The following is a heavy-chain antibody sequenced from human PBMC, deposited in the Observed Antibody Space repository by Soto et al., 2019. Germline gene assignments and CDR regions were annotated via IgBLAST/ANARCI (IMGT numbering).Heavy chain of an antibody. J-gene: IGHJ4*02. CDR3: AHRPRGYSYYFDY. Sequence: QITLKESGHTLVQPPQTVTLTWTFSGFSLSTSAVGVAWIRQPPGKALEWLALLYWDDDTGNTPYLPSRLTITKAAAKNQVGLTVTNMDPADTATYYGAHRPRGYSYYFDYWGQGTLVTVSS. CDR1: GFSLSTSAVG. D-gene: IGHD5-18*01. CDR2: LYWDDDT. V-gene: IGHV2-5*02.